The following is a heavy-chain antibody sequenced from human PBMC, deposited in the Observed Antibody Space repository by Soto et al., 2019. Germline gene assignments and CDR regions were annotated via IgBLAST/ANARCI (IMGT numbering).Heavy chain of an antibody. J-gene: IGHJ6*02. D-gene: IGHD2-21*02. CDR2: INYSGST. Sequence: SETLSLTCAVYGGSFCGYYWSWIRQPPGKGLEWIGEINYSGSTNYNPSLKSRVTISVDTSKNQFSLQLSSVTAADTAVYFCAREDDGGDRDYYGLDVWGQGTTVTVSS. CDR3: AREDDGGDRDYYGLDV. CDR1: GGSFCGYY. V-gene: IGHV4-34*01.